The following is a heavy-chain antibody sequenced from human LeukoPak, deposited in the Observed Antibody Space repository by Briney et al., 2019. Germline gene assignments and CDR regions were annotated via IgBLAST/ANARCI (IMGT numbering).Heavy chain of an antibody. CDR2: INPNSGGT. CDR1: GYTFTGYY. D-gene: IGHD3-22*01. Sequence: ASVKVSCKASGYTFTGYYIHWVRQAPGQGLEWMGWINPNSGGTNYAQKFRGRVTMTRDTSISTAYMELCRLRSDDTAVYYCARSRRIVVVTPYNWFDPWGQGTLVTV. CDR3: ARSRRIVVVTPYNWFDP. V-gene: IGHV1-2*02. J-gene: IGHJ5*02.